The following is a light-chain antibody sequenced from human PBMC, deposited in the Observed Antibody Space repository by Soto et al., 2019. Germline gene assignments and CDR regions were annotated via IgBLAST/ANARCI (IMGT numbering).Light chain of an antibody. J-gene: IGKJ5*01. Sequence: IAMTQSPASLSVSPGESATLSCRASQNIASSLAWYQQHPGQAPSLLIFAASTMATGIPARFSGRESGTEFTLTIGSLQSEDSAVYFCQQYYNWPPISFGQGTRLE. V-gene: IGKV3D-15*01. CDR1: QNIASS. CDR3: QQYYNWPPIS. CDR2: AAS.